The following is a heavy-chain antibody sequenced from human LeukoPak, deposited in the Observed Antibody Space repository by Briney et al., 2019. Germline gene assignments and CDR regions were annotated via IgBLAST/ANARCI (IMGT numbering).Heavy chain of an antibody. D-gene: IGHD6-13*01. CDR1: GFTFSDYY. V-gene: IGHV3-11*06. CDR2: ISGSSSYT. CDR3: ARHRTHSSSHDS. Sequence: GGSLRLSCAASGFTFSDYYMSWIRQAPGKGLEWVSYISGSSSYTNYAASVKGRFTISRDNAKNSLYLQMNSLRAEDTAVYYCARHRTHSSSHDSWGQGTLVTVSS. J-gene: IGHJ4*02.